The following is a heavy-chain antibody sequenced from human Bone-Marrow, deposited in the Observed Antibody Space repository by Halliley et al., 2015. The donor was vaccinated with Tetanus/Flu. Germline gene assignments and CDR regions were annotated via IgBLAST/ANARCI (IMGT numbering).Heavy chain of an antibody. Sequence: GYVYYSGSTYYNPSLKSRVTMSVDAANKQFSLKLSSVTAADTAVYYCARGSPLRDLVYYYAMDVWGQGTSVTVSS. CDR3: ARGSPLRDLVYYYAMDV. D-gene: IGHD4-17*01. J-gene: IGHJ6*02. V-gene: IGHV4-30-4*01. CDR2: VYYSGST.